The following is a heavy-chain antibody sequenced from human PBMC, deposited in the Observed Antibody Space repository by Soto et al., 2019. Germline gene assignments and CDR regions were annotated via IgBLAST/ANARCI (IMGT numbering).Heavy chain of an antibody. CDR2: ITGSGSAT. V-gene: IGHV3-23*01. D-gene: IGHD3-3*01. J-gene: IGHJ4*02. CDR3: AKESGDFGVFTAVFDY. Sequence: PGGSLRLSCAASGFTFSSFAMSWVRQAPGKGLEWVSGITGSGSATYYADSVKGRFTISRDNSKNALYLQMNSLRAEDTAVYYCAKESGDFGVFTAVFDYWGQGTLVTVSS. CDR1: GFTFSSFA.